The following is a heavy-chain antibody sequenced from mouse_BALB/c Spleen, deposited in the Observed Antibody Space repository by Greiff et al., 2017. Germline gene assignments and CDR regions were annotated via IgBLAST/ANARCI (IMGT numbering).Heavy chain of an antibody. CDR1: GYTFTDYN. J-gene: IGHJ2*01. Sequence: VHVKQSGPELVKPGASVKISCKASGYTFTDYNMHWVKQSHGKSLEWIGYIYPYNGGTGYNQKFKSKATLTVDNSSSTAYMELRSLTSEDSAVYYCARASLYYFDYWGQGTTLTVSS. V-gene: IGHV1S29*02. CDR3: ARASLYYFDY. D-gene: IGHD6-1*01. CDR2: IYPYNGGT.